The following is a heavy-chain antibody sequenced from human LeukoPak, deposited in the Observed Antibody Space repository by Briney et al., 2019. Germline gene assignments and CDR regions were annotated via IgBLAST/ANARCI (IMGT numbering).Heavy chain of an antibody. D-gene: IGHD3-22*01. CDR1: GGSIRSSSSY. V-gene: IGHV4-39*07. CDR3: ARVPLYYYDSSGYYGLFDY. Sequence: SETLSLTCAVSGGSIRSSSSYWGWIRQPPGKGLEWIGSIYHSGSTYYNPSLKSRVTISVDTSKNQFSLKLSSVTAADTAVYYCARVPLYYYDSSGYYGLFDYWGQGTLVTVSS. CDR2: IYHSGST. J-gene: IGHJ4*02.